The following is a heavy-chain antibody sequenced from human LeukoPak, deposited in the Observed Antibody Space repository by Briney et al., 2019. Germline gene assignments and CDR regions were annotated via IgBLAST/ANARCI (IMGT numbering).Heavy chain of an antibody. D-gene: IGHD1-26*01. Sequence: GGSLRLSCAASGFTFNNFAMGWVRQAPGKGLEWVSTVGTGGDTYYADSVKGRFTISRDNSKSTVYLQMNSLRADDTALYYCANSPRHSGSYHFDYWGQGTLVTVSS. J-gene: IGHJ4*02. CDR1: GFTFNNFA. CDR2: VGTGGDT. V-gene: IGHV3-23*01. CDR3: ANSPRHSGSYHFDY.